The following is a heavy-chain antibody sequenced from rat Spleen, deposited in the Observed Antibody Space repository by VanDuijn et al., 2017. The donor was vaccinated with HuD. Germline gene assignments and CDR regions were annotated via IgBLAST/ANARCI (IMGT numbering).Heavy chain of an antibody. CDR3: SPLPGRNLAY. Sequence: EVQLVESDGGLVQPGRSLKLSCAASGFTFSDYYMAWVRQAPTKGLEWVATITNTGDSTYYPDSVKGRFTISRNNAKSTLYLQMSSLRSEDTATYYCSPLPGRNLAYWGQGVVVTVSS. CDR1: GFTFSDYY. V-gene: IGHV5-20*01. CDR2: ITNTGDST. D-gene: IGHD1-4*01. J-gene: IGHJ2*01.